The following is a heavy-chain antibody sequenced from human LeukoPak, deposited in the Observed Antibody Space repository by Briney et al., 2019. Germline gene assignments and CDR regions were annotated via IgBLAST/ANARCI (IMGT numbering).Heavy chain of an antibody. J-gene: IGHJ3*02. D-gene: IGHD3-22*01. CDR1: GGAISSYY. CDR2: IYYSGST. V-gene: IGHV4-59*01. CDR3: ARDSPYYYDSSGSGHAFDI. Sequence: SETLSLTCTVSGGAISSYYWSWIRQPPGKGLEWIGYIYYSGSTNYNPSLKSRVTISVDTSKNQFSLKLSSVTAADTAVYYCARDSPYYYDSSGSGHAFDIWGQGTMVTVSS.